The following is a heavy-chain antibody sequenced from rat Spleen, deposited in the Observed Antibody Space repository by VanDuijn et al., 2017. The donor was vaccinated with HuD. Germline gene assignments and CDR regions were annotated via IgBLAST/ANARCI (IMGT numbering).Heavy chain of an antibody. CDR2: ISYDGSST. CDR3: AREGGILRITGYVMDA. J-gene: IGHJ4*01. Sequence: EVQLVESGGGLVQPGRSLNLSCAASGFTFSDYNMAWVRQAPKKGLEWVATISYDGSSTYYRDSVKGRFTISRDNAKSTLYLQMDSLRSEDTATYYCAREGGILRITGYVMDAWGQGASVTVSS. D-gene: IGHD1-6*01. CDR1: GFTFSDYN. V-gene: IGHV5-7*01.